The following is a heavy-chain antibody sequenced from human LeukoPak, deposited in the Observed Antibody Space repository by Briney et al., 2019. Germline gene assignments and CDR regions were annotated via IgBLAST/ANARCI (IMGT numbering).Heavy chain of an antibody. V-gene: IGHV3-21*01. Sequence: TGGSLRLSCAASGFTFSTYSMNWVRQAPGRGLEWVSCIDSSGSYIYYADSLRGRFTISRDNAKNSLYLQMNSLRAEDTAVYYCASGGSGSYSDIDYWGQGTLVTVSS. CDR3: ASGGSGSYSDIDY. CDR1: GFTFSTYS. D-gene: IGHD3-10*01. J-gene: IGHJ4*02. CDR2: IDSSGSYI.